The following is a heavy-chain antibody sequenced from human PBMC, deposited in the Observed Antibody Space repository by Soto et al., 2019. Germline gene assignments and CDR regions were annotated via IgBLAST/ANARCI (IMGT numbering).Heavy chain of an antibody. CDR2: ISSSSSVI. Sequence: SVGGLVQPGGSLRLSCAPSGFILSDCAMNWVRQAPGKGLEWVSYISSSSSVIDYADSVKGRFTVSRDNARNSLYLQMNSLRAEDTAVYYCARDLSWGSNWYYYMDVWGKGTTVTVSS. D-gene: IGHD7-27*01. CDR3: ARDLSWGSNWYYYMDV. CDR1: GFILSDCA. V-gene: IGHV3-48*01. J-gene: IGHJ6*03.